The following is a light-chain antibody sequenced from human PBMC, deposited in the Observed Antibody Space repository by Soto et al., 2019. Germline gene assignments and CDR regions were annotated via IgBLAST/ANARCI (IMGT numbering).Light chain of an antibody. CDR3: QQFYSTLT. CDR2: WAS. Sequence: DIVMTQSPDSLAVSLGERATINCKSSQSVLYSSNNKNYLAWYQQKPGQPPKLLISWASTRESGVPDRFSGSGSGTDFNLPITSLQAEDVAVYYCQQFYSTLTFGPGPRVDIK. V-gene: IGKV4-1*01. CDR1: QSVLYSSNNKNY. J-gene: IGKJ3*01.